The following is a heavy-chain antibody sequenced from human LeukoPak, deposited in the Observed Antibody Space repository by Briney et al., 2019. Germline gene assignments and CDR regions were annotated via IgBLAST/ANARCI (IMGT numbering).Heavy chain of an antibody. V-gene: IGHV3-30-3*01. Sequence: PGGSLRLSCAASGFTFSSYAMSWVRQAPGKGLEWVAVISYDGSNKYYADSVKGRFTISRDNSKNTLYLQMNSLRAEDTAVYYCASSLAVAGKGFGYWGQGTLVTVSS. J-gene: IGHJ4*02. D-gene: IGHD6-19*01. CDR2: ISYDGSNK. CDR1: GFTFSSYA. CDR3: ASSLAVAGKGFGY.